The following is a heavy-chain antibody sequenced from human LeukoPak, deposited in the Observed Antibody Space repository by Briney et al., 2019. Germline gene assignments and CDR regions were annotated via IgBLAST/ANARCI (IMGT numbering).Heavy chain of an antibody. D-gene: IGHD4-17*01. J-gene: IGHJ4*02. CDR3: VDYGER. CDR1: GFTFSSYW. V-gene: IGHV3-74*01. CDR2: ISGDGRTT. Sequence: GGSLILSCAAPGFTFSSYWMHWVRQAPGKGLVWVSRISGDGRTTSYADSVKGRFTISRDNAKNTLYLQMNSLRVEDTAVYYCVDYGERWGQGTLVTVSS.